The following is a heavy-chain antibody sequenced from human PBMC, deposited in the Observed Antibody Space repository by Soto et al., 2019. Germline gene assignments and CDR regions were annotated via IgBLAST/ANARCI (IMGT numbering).Heavy chain of an antibody. CDR1: GYTFTSYG. CDR3: ARVATGSGWGVFDY. D-gene: IGHD6-19*01. V-gene: IGHV1-18*01. Sequence: ASVKVSCKASGYTFTSYGISWVRQAPGQGLEWMGWISAYNGNKNYAQKLQGRVTMTTDTSTSTAYMELRSLRSDDTAVYYCARVATGSGWGVFDYWGQGTLVTVSS. CDR2: ISAYNGNK. J-gene: IGHJ4*02.